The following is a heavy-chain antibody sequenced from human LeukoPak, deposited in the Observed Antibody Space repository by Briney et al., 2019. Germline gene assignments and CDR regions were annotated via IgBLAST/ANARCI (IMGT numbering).Heavy chain of an antibody. J-gene: IGHJ6*02. CDR2: INPSGGST. Sequence: ASVKVSCKASGYTFTSYYMHWVRQAPGQGLEWMGIINPSGGSTSYAQKLQGRVTMTTDTSTSTAYMELRSLRSDDTAVYYCARDGGSGWYFGYYYGMDVWGQGTTVTVSS. CDR3: ARDGGSGWYFGYYYGMDV. CDR1: GYTFTSYY. D-gene: IGHD6-19*01. V-gene: IGHV1-46*01.